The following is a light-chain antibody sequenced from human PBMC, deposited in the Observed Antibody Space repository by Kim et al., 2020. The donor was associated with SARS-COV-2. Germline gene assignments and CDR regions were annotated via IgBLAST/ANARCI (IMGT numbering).Light chain of an antibody. V-gene: IGKV1-39*01. J-gene: IGKJ5*01. CDR2: AAS. CDR3: QQSYSTPPVT. CDR1: QPISNY. Sequence: SVGDRVTITCRASQPISNYLNWYQKKPGKAPNLLIFAASSLHTGVPSRFSGSGSGTDFTLTISNLQLEDFATYYCQQSYSTPPVTFGQGTRLEIK.